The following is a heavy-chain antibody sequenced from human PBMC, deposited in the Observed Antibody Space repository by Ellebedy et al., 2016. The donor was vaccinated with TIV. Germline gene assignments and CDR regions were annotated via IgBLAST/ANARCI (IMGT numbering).Heavy chain of an antibody. J-gene: IGHJ4*02. D-gene: IGHD6-6*01. V-gene: IGHV4-30-4*08. Sequence: MPSETLSLTCTVSGGSISSGGYYWSWIRQHPGKGLEWIGYIYYSGSTYYNPSLKSRVTISIGTSKNQFSLRLSSVTAADTSVYYCARGDSSSSRVYYWGQGTLVTVSS. CDR1: GGSISSGGYY. CDR3: ARGDSSSSRVYY. CDR2: IYYSGST.